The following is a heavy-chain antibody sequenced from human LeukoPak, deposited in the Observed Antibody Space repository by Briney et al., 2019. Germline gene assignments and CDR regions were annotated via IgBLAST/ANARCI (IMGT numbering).Heavy chain of an antibody. D-gene: IGHD3/OR15-3a*01. CDR1: GYTFTNHG. Sequence: ASIKVSCKTSGYTFTNHGISWVRQAPGQGLEWMGWISAYNGNANYAQKVQGRVTMTADTSTSTAYMELRSLRSDDTAVYYCARGLRVGLVSDYYYGMDVWGQGTTVTVSS. J-gene: IGHJ6*02. CDR3: ARGLRVGLVSDYYYGMDV. CDR2: ISAYNGNA. V-gene: IGHV1-18*01.